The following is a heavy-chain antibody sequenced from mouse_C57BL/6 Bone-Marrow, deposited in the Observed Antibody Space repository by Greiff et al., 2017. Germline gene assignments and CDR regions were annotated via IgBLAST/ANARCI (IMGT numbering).Heavy chain of an antibody. V-gene: IGHV1-20*01. Sequence: EVQLQQSGPELVKPGDSVKISCKASGYSFTGYFMNWVMQSHGKSLEWIGRINPYNGDTFYNQKFKGKATLAVDKSSSTAHMELRSLTSEDSAVYYCARRRYSYWYFDVGGTGTTVTVSS. CDR2: INPYNGDT. CDR3: ARRRYSYWYFDV. D-gene: IGHD2-14*01. CDR1: GYSFTGYF. J-gene: IGHJ1*03.